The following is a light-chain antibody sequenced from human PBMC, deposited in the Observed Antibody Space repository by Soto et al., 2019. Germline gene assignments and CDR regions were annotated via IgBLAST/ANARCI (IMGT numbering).Light chain of an antibody. CDR3: QSYDSSLSVV. Sequence: QPVLTQPPSVSGAPGQRVTISCTGSGSNIGAGYDVHWYQQLPGTAPKILIYGNSNRPSGVPDRFSGSKSGTSASLAITGLQAEDEADYYCQSYDSSLSVVFGGGTKLTVL. CDR1: GSNIGAGYD. CDR2: GNS. V-gene: IGLV1-40*01. J-gene: IGLJ2*01.